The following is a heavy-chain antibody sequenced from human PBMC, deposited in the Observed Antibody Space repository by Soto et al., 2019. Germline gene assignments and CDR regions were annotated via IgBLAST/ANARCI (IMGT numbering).Heavy chain of an antibody. CDR3: ARQKPTYYYYYMDV. J-gene: IGHJ6*03. CDR1: GYSFTNYW. CDR2: IYPGDSDT. V-gene: IGHV5-51*01. Sequence: GESLKISCEGSGYSFTNYWIAWVRQMPGKGLEWLGIIYPGDSDTRYSPSFEGQVTISVDKSISTAYLQWSSLKASDTAIYYCARQKPTYYYYYMDVWGNGTTVTVSS.